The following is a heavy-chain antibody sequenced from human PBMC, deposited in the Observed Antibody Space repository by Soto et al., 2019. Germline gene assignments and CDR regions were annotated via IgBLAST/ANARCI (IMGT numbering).Heavy chain of an antibody. Sequence: QVQLQESGPGLVKPSQTLSLTCTVSGGSISSGDYSWSWIRQHPGKGLEWIGYIYYSGSTSYNPSLKSRVTISVATSKNQFSLKLSSVTAADTAVYYCARWWSGSRQGFDPWGQGTLVTVSS. J-gene: IGHJ5*02. CDR3: ARWWSGSRQGFDP. CDR2: IYYSGST. CDR1: GGSISSGDYS. V-gene: IGHV4-31*03. D-gene: IGHD3-3*01.